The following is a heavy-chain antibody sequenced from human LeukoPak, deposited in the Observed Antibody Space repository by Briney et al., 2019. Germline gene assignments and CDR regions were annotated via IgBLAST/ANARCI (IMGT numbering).Heavy chain of an antibody. CDR2: ISGIGGST. V-gene: IGHV3-23*01. D-gene: IGHD4-17*01. J-gene: IGHJ4*02. CDR3: AKDLADYGDYTYEY. Sequence: GGSLRLSCAASGFTFSSYAMSWVRQAPGKGLEWVLAISGIGGSTYYADSVKGRFTISRDNSKNTLYLQMNSLRAEDTAVYFCAKDLADYGDYTYEYWGQGTLVTVSS. CDR1: GFTFSSYA.